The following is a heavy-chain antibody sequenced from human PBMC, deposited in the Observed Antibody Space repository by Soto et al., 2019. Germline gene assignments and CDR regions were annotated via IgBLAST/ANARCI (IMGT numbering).Heavy chain of an antibody. V-gene: IGHV4-30-4*01. Sequence: SETLSLTCTVSGGSISSGDYYWSWIRQPPGKGLEWIGYIYYSGSTYYNPSPKSRVTISVDTSKNQFSLKLSSVTAADTAVYYCARVTKYSNYVGYWGQGTLVT. D-gene: IGHD4-4*01. CDR1: GGSISSGDYY. CDR2: IYYSGST. J-gene: IGHJ4*02. CDR3: ARVTKYSNYVGY.